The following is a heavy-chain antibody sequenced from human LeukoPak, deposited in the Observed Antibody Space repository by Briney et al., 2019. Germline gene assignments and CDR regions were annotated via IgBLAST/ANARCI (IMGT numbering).Heavy chain of an antibody. Sequence: ASVKVSCKASGYTFTSYGISWVRQAPGQELEWMGWFSAYNGNTNYAQKLQGRVTMTTDTSTSTAYMELRSLRSDDTAVYYCARDRELQYYYDSSGYSRFDYWGQGTLVTVSS. CDR3: ARDRELQYYYDSSGYSRFDY. CDR2: FSAYNGNT. V-gene: IGHV1-18*01. D-gene: IGHD3-22*01. CDR1: GYTFTSYG. J-gene: IGHJ4*02.